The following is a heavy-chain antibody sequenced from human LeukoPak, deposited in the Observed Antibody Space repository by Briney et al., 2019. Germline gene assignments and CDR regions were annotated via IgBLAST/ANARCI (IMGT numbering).Heavy chain of an antibody. CDR3: ARGGSYYYFDY. CDR2: IIPIFGTA. J-gene: IGHJ4*02. D-gene: IGHD1-26*01. CDR1: GGTFSSYA. V-gene: IGHV1-69*13. Sequence: GASVKVSCKASGGTFSSYAISWVRQAPGQGLEWMGGIIPIFGTANYAQKFQGRVTITADESTSTAYMELSSLRSEDTAVCYCARGGSYYYFDYWGQGTLVTVSS.